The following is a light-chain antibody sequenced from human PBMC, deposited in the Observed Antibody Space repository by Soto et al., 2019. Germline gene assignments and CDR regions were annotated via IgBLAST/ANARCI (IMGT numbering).Light chain of an antibody. CDR2: GAS. Sequence: EIVMTQSPATLSVSPGERATLSCRASQSVSSNLAWYQQKPGQAPRLLMYGASTRATGIHDRFSGSGSGTEFTLTISSLQSEDFAVYYCQQHNNWPPWTFGQGTKVEIK. CDR3: QQHNNWPPWT. V-gene: IGKV3-15*01. CDR1: QSVSSN. J-gene: IGKJ1*01.